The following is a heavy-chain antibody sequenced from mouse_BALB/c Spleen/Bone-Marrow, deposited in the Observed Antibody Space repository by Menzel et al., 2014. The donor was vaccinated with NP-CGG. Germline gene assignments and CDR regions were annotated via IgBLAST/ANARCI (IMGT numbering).Heavy chain of an antibody. J-gene: IGHJ2*01. CDR2: IDPANGNT. CDR1: GFNIKDTY. CDR3: ASYYYGHYFDY. D-gene: IGHD1-1*01. V-gene: IGHV14-3*02. Sequence: EVKVVESGAELLKPGASVKSSCTASGFNIKDTYMHWVKQRPEQGLEWIGRIDPANGNTKYDPKFQGKATITTDTSSNTAYLQLSSLTSEDTAVYYCASYYYGHYFDYWGQGTTLTVSS.